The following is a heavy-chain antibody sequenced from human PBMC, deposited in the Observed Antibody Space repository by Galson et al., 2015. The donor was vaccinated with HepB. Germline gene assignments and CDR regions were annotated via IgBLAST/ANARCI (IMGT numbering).Heavy chain of an antibody. V-gene: IGHV3-33*01. CDR1: GFAFGNYG. CDR2: IRKDGSNK. Sequence: SLRLSCAASGFAFGNYGMHWVRQAPGKGLEWMALIRKDGSNKHYADSLKGRFRISRDNTKNTLFLEADSLRAEDTAVYYCAREDATVTVAALEYWGQGVLVTVPS. CDR3: AREDATVTVAALEY. J-gene: IGHJ4*02. D-gene: IGHD6-19*01.